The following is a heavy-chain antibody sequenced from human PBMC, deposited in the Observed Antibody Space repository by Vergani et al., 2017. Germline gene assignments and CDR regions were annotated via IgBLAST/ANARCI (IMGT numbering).Heavy chain of an antibody. Sequence: VQLVQSGAEVRKPGASVTVSCTASGYTFKNYYIHWLRQAPGQAFEWMGILNSTTGHTTSAQKFMGRVDMTRDPSTDTSTRTVQMTLSSLRSEDTAVYYCARSIGYCAGATCRAYYFDHWGQGTRVTVSS. CDR2: LNSTTGHT. J-gene: IGHJ5*02. CDR1: GYTFKNYY. CDR3: ARSIGYCAGATCRAYYFDH. D-gene: IGHD2-21*01. V-gene: IGHV1-46*02.